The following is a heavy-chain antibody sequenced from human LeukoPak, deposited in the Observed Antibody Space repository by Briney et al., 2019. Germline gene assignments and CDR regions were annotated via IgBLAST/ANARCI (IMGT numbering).Heavy chain of an antibody. CDR2: ISSSSSTI. CDR1: GFTFSSYS. D-gene: IGHD3-22*01. Sequence: GGSLRLSCAASGFTFSSYSMNWVRQAPGKGLEWVSYISSSSSTIYYADSVKGRFTISRDNAKNSLYLQMNSLRAEDTAVYYCARGQAPTYYYDSSGYYPAGLDYWGQGTLVTVSS. CDR3: ARGQAPTYYYDSSGYYPAGLDY. J-gene: IGHJ4*02. V-gene: IGHV3-48*01.